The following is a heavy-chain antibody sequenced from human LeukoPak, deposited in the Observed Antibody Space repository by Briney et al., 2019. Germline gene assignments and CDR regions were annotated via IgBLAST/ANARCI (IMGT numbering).Heavy chain of an antibody. Sequence: GGSLRLSCAASGFNLSNSNMNWVRQAPGKGLEWVSSISFSSSYIYYADSVKGRFTISRDNAKNSLYLQMNSLRVEDTAVYYCARGVVVTRRGPRYYFDYWVQGTLVTVSS. D-gene: IGHD4-23*01. CDR3: ARGVVVTRRGPRYYFDY. J-gene: IGHJ4*02. CDR2: ISFSSSYI. CDR1: GFNLSNSN. V-gene: IGHV3-21*01.